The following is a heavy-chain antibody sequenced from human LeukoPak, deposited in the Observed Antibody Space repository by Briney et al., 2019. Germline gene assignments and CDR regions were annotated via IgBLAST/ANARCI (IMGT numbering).Heavy chain of an antibody. CDR3: ARGGGYGDYDYYYYGMDV. CDR2: LWYDGSNK. CDR1: GFTFSSYG. V-gene: IGHV3-33*01. J-gene: IGHJ6*02. D-gene: IGHD4-17*01. Sequence: GRSLRLSCAASGFTFSSYGMHWVRRAPGKGLEWVGVLWYDGSNKYYADSVKGRFTISRDNSKNTLYLQMNSLRAEDTAVYYCARGGGYGDYDYYYYGMDVWGQGTTVTVSS.